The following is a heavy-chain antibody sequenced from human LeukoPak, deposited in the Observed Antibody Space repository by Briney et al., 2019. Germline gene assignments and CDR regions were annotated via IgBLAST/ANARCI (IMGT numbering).Heavy chain of an antibody. Sequence: SETLSLTCTVSGGSISSSSYYWGWIRQPPGKGLEWIGSIYYSGSTYYNPSLKSRVTISVDTSKNQFSLRLSSVTAADTAVYYCARHDTEWDGCNYEVEAFDYWGQGTLVTVSS. J-gene: IGHJ4*02. D-gene: IGHD5-24*01. CDR3: ARHDTEWDGCNYEVEAFDY. CDR1: GGSISSSSYY. V-gene: IGHV4-39*01. CDR2: IYYSGST.